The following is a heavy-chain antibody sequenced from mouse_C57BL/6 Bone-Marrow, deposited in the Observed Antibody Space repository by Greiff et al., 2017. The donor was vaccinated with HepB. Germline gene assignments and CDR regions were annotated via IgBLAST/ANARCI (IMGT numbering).Heavy chain of an antibody. V-gene: IGHV1-7*01. CDR3: ARWGGYYYGSSFAY. CDR1: GYTFTSYW. Sequence: QVQLQQSGAELAKPGASVKLSCKASGYTFTSYWMHWVKQRPGQGLEWIGYINPSSGYTKYNQKFKDKATWTADKSSSTAYMQLSSLTYEDSAVYYCARWGGYYYGSSFAYWGQGTLVTVSA. D-gene: IGHD1-1*01. CDR2: INPSSGYT. J-gene: IGHJ3*01.